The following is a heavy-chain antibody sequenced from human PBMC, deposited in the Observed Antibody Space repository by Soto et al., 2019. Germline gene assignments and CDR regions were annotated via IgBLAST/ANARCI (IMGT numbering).Heavy chain of an antibody. D-gene: IGHD3-10*01. CDR2: IHYSGGT. J-gene: IGHJ5*02. CDR1: GVSISTYS. Sequence: SETLSLTCTVSGVSISTYSWSWIRQSPGKGLEWIGYIHYSGGTNYTPSLRSRVTISVDTSKNQLSLNLTSLTAADTAVYYCARGGTSGSAVFNWFDPWGQGTLVTVSS. V-gene: IGHV4-59*01. CDR3: ARGGTSGSAVFNWFDP.